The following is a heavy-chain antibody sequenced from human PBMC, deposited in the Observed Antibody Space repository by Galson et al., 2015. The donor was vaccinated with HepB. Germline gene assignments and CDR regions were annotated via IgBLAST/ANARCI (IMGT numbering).Heavy chain of an antibody. CDR1: GFTFSSYA. J-gene: IGHJ4*02. D-gene: IGHD6-13*01. V-gene: IGHV3-30-3*01. Sequence: SLRLSCAPSGFTFSSYAMHWVRQAPGKGLEWVAVISYDGSNKYYADSVKGRFTISRDNSKNTLYLQMNSLRAEDTAVYYCAREGKQLVRNFDYWGQGTLVTVSS. CDR2: ISYDGSNK. CDR3: AREGKQLVRNFDY.